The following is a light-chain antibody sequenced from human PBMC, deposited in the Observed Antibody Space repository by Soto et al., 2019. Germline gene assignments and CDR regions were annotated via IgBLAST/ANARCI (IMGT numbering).Light chain of an antibody. V-gene: IGKV3-20*01. CDR3: QQYGSSGT. Sequence: VVLTQSPATLSSFPGDRVTLSCRASQYINTRLAWYQHRPGQAPRLLIYQTSLRAAGIPARFSASGSGTDFTLTISRLEPEDFAVYYCQQYGSSGTFGQGTKVDIK. J-gene: IGKJ1*01. CDR2: QTS. CDR1: QYINTR.